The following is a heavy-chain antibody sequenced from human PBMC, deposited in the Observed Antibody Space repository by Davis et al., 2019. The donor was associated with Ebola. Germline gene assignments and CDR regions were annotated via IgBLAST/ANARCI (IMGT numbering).Heavy chain of an antibody. CDR2: INPSGGST. J-gene: IGHJ6*04. V-gene: IGHV1-46*01. D-gene: IGHD5-12*01. CDR3: ARTRIEAAIVYIYYGMDA. Sequence: AASVKVSCKASGYTFTSYYMHWVRQAPGQGLEWMGIINPSGGSTSYAQKFQGRVTITADESTRTTYMQLSSLRPEDTANYYCARTRIEAAIVYIYYGMDAWGEGTTVTVSS. CDR1: GYTFTSYY.